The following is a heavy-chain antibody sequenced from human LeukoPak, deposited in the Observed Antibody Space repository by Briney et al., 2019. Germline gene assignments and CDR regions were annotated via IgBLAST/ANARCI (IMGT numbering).Heavy chain of an antibody. J-gene: IGHJ4*01. Sequence: PGGSLRLSCAASGFTFSSYAMSWVRQAPGKGLEWVSAISGSGGSTYYADSVKGRFTISRDNSKNTLYLQMNSLRAEDTAVYYCANMYYYDSSGPKWGYYFDYWGQEPWSPSPQ. CDR2: ISGSGGST. V-gene: IGHV3-23*01. D-gene: IGHD3-22*01. CDR1: GFTFSSYA. CDR3: ANMYYYDSSGPKWGYYFDY.